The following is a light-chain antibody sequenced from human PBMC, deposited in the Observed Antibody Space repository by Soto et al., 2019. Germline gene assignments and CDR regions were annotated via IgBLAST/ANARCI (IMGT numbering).Light chain of an antibody. J-gene: IGKJ1*01. Sequence: VFTESPGTVSLSPGERATLSCRASQSVGSSYLAWYQQKPGQAPRVLIYGTSSRATGIPDRFSGSGSGTDFTLTISRLEPEDFAVYYCQQYTTSSWTFGQGTKVDVK. CDR2: GTS. CDR3: QQYTTSSWT. CDR1: QSVGSSY. V-gene: IGKV3-20*01.